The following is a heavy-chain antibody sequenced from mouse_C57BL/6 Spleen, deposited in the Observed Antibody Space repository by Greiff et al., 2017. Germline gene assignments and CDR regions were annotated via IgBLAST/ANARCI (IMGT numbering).Heavy chain of an antibody. D-gene: IGHD1-1*02. CDR2: INPGSGGT. CDR1: GYAFTNYL. Sequence: VQLQQSGAELVRPGTSVKVSCKASGYAFTNYLIEWVKQRPGQGLEWIGEINPGSGGTNYNEKFKGKATLTVDKSSSTAYMQLSSLTSEDSAVYFCARRTIYDFDYWGQGTTVTVSS. CDR3: ARRTIYDFDY. V-gene: IGHV1-54*01. J-gene: IGHJ4*01.